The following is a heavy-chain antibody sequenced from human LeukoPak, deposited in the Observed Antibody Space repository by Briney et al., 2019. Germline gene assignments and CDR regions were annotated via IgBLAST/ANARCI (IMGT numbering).Heavy chain of an antibody. Sequence: PGGSLRLSCAASGFTLSSYWMHWVRQAPGKGLVWVSSINTDGRTTRYAASVQGRFTISRDNAKNTLYLQMNSLSGDDTAVYYCARAGASGWYAAGWFDPWGQGSLVTVSS. CDR3: ARAGASGWYAAGWFDP. CDR1: GFTLSSYW. CDR2: INTDGRTT. D-gene: IGHD6-19*01. V-gene: IGHV3-74*01. J-gene: IGHJ5*02.